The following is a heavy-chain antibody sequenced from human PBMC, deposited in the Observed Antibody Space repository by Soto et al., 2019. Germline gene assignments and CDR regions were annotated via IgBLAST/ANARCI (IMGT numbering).Heavy chain of an antibody. J-gene: IGHJ6*02. V-gene: IGHV3-23*01. CDR1: GFTFSSHV. CDR3: ARGPRAPPPHDYGMDV. Sequence: VGSLRLSCAASGFTFSSHVMNWVRQAPGKGLEWVAAISGGGGTTYYGDSVEGRFTMSRDNSKNTLYLQMNSLRADDTAVYYCARGPRAPPPHDYGMDVWGQGTTVTVSS. CDR2: ISGGGGTT.